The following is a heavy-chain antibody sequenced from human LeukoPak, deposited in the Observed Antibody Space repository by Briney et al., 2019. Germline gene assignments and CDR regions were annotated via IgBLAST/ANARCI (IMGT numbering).Heavy chain of an antibody. J-gene: IGHJ4*02. V-gene: IGHV1-2*02. CDR2: INPNSGGT. D-gene: IGHD1-26*01. Sequence: ASVKVSCKASGYTFTGYYMHWVRPAPGQGLEWMGWINPNSGGTNYAQKFQGRVTMTRDTSISTAYMELSRLRSDDTAVYYCARVKVGATIYYLDYWGQGTLVTVSS. CDR3: ARVKVGATIYYLDY. CDR1: GYTFTGYY.